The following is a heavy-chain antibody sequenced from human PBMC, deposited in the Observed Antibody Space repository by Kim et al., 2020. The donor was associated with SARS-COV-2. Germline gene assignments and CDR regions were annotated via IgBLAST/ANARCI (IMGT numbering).Heavy chain of an antibody. Sequence: PALKSRVTISVDTSKNQFSLKLSSVTAADTAVYYCARAPITMVRGRYFDYWGQGTLVTVSS. CDR3: ARAPITMVRGRYFDY. V-gene: IGHV4-34*01. J-gene: IGHJ4*02. D-gene: IGHD3-10*01.